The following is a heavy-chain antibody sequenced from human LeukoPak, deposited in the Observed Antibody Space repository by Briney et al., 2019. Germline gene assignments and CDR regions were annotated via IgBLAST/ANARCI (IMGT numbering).Heavy chain of an antibody. CDR3: AKDGGCSGGSCYSARDYYYGMDV. Sequence: GGSLRLSCAASGFTFDDYAMHWVRQAPGKGLEWVSGISWNSGSIGYADSVKGRFTISRDNAKNSLYLQMNSLRAEDTALYYCAKDGGCSGGSCYSARDYYYGMDVWGQGTTVTVS. CDR1: GFTFDDYA. CDR2: ISWNSGSI. D-gene: IGHD2-15*01. V-gene: IGHV3-9*01. J-gene: IGHJ6*02.